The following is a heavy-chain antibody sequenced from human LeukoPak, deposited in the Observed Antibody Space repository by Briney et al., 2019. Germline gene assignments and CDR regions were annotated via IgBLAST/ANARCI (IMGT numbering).Heavy chain of an antibody. CDR1: GYTFTSYG. CDR3: AGVAVGFWSGYKGLDY. D-gene: IGHD3-3*01. V-gene: IGHV1-18*01. CDR2: ISAYNGNT. J-gene: IGHJ4*02. Sequence: ASVKVSCKASGYTFTSYGISWVRQAPGQGLEWMGWISAYNGNTNYAQKLQGRVAMTTDTSTSTAYMELRSLRSDDTAVYYCAGVAVGFWSGYKGLDYWGQGTLVTVSS.